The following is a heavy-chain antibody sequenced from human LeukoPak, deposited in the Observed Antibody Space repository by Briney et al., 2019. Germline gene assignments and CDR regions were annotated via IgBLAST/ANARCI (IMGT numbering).Heavy chain of an antibody. V-gene: IGHV3-30*18. D-gene: IGHD3-3*01. CDR1: GFTFSSYG. J-gene: IGHJ3*02. CDR3: AKFRGTYYDFWSGYFAGDDAFDI. Sequence: GGSLRLACAASGFTFSSYGMHWVRQAPGKGLEWVAVISYDGSNKYYADSVKGRFTISRDNSKNTLYLQMNSLRAEDTAVYYCAKFRGTYYDFWSGYFAGDDAFDIWGQGTMVTVSS. CDR2: ISYDGSNK.